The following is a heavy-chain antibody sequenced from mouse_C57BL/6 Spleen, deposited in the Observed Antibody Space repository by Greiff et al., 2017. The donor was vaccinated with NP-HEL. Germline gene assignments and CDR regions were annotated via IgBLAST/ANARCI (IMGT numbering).Heavy chain of an antibody. V-gene: IGHV1-80*01. CDR2: IYPGDGDT. D-gene: IGHD1-1*01. CDR3: ARSGGCGSSYYFDY. J-gene: IGHJ2*01. CDR1: GYAFSSYW. Sequence: VQLQQSGAELVKPGASVKISCKASGYAFSSYWMNWVKQRPGKGLEWIGQIYPGDGDTNYNGKFKGKATLTADKSSSTAYMQLSSLTSEDSAVYFCARSGGCGSSYYFDYWGQSTTLTVSS.